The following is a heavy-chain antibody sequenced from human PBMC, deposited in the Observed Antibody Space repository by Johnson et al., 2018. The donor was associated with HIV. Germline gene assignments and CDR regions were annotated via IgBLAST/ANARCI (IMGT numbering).Heavy chain of an antibody. CDR3: AREGTYEPLHRIYDYGDYPAFDI. Sequence: VQLVESGGRVVRPGGSLTLSCAASGFSFDDYGMTWVRQIAGKGLEWVSGINWNGGATGYADSVKGRFTISRDNAKNSLYLQMNTLRIEDTAKYYCAREGTYEPLHRIYDYGDYPAFDIWGRGTVVTVFS. D-gene: IGHD4-17*01. CDR1: GFSFDDYG. V-gene: IGHV3-20*04. CDR2: INWNGGAT. J-gene: IGHJ3*02.